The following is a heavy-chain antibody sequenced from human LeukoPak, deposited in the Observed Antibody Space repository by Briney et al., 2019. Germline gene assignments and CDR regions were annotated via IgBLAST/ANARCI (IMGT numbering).Heavy chain of an antibody. CDR2: ISAYNGNT. V-gene: IGHV1-18*01. CDR1: GYTFTSYG. Sequence: GASVKASCKASGYTFTSYGISWVRQAPGQGLEWMEWISAYNGNTNYAQKLQGRVTMTTDTSTSTAYMELRSLRSDDTAVYYCARNYYDSSGYPWYYFDYWGQGTLVTVSS. J-gene: IGHJ4*02. CDR3: ARNYYDSSGYPWYYFDY. D-gene: IGHD3-22*01.